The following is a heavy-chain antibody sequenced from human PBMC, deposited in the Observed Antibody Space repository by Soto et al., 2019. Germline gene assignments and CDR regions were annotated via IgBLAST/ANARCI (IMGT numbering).Heavy chain of an antibody. Sequence: PGESLKISCKGSGYSFTSYWISWVRQMPGKGLEWMGRIDPSDSYTNYSPSFQGHVTISADKSISTAYPQWSSLKASDTAMYYCAKGRYQLLYAPLDYWGQGTLVTVSS. CDR2: IDPSDSYT. D-gene: IGHD2-2*02. J-gene: IGHJ4*02. CDR3: AKGRYQLLYAPLDY. CDR1: GYSFTSYW. V-gene: IGHV5-10-1*01.